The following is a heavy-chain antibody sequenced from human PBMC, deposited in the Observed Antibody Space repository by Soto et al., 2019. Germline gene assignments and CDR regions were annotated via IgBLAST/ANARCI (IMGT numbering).Heavy chain of an antibody. CDR1: GFTVSSNY. Sequence: EVQLVESGGYLVQPGGSLRLSCEASGFTVSSNYMSWVRQAPGKGLEWISIMYSGGDTYYADSVKDRFTISRDNSKSTLYLQMDSLRAEDTAVYYCASRGSSGWYRGGFDYWGQGTLVTVSS. V-gene: IGHV3-66*01. J-gene: IGHJ4*02. CDR2: MYSGGDT. D-gene: IGHD6-19*01. CDR3: ASRGSSGWYRGGFDY.